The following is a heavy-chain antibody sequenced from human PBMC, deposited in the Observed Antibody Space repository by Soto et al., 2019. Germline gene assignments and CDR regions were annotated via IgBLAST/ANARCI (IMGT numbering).Heavy chain of an antibody. CDR2: ISYDGSNK. J-gene: IGHJ4*02. V-gene: IGHV3-30-3*01. Sequence: QVQLVESGGGVVQPGRSLRLSCAASGFTFSSYAMHWVRQAPGKGLEWVAVISYDGSNKYYADSVKGRFTISRDNSKNTMYLQMNSLRAEDTAVYYWARESITIFGVVPNFDYWGQGTLVTVSS. CDR1: GFTFSSYA. D-gene: IGHD3-3*01. CDR3: ARESITIFGVVPNFDY.